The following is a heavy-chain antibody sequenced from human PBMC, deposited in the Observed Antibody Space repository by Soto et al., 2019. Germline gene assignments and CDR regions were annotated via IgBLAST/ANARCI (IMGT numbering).Heavy chain of an antibody. Sequence: QVHLVQSGAEVKKPGAPVKVSCKASGYIFINYYIHWVRQAPGQGLEWIGIINPNGGSTNYAQKFRGRVTMARDTSTYTVYMDLSSLRSDETSVYYCARDLPAAEYWGQGTLVTVSS. CDR2: INPNGGST. J-gene: IGHJ4*02. V-gene: IGHV1-46*01. CDR1: GYIFINYY. CDR3: ARDLPAAEY. D-gene: IGHD2-2*01.